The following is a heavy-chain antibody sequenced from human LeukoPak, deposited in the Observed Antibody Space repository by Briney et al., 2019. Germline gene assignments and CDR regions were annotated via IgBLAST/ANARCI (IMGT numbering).Heavy chain of an antibody. Sequence: SWIRQPPGKGLEWIGEINHSGRTNYNPSLKSRVTISVDTSKNQFSLKLSSVTAADTAVYYCARGKVTGTRPYYYYYGMDVWGQGTTVTVSS. CDR3: ARGKVTGTRPYYYYYGMDV. CDR2: INHSGRT. J-gene: IGHJ6*02. V-gene: IGHV4-34*01. D-gene: IGHD1-20*01.